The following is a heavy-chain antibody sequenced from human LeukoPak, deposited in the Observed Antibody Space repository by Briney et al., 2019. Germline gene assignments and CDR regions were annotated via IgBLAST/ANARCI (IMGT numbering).Heavy chain of an antibody. Sequence: PGGSLRLSCVASGFIFSAHPLHWVRQSPDKGLEWVALIGSDGSKKYYADSVRGRFTVSRENSNNTLFLQMSTLRADDTAVYFCARQMTSTRLFDSWGQGTLVTVSS. D-gene: IGHD5/OR15-5a*01. J-gene: IGHJ4*02. CDR1: GFIFSAHP. CDR2: IGSDGSKK. CDR3: ARQMTSTRLFDS. V-gene: IGHV3-30*04.